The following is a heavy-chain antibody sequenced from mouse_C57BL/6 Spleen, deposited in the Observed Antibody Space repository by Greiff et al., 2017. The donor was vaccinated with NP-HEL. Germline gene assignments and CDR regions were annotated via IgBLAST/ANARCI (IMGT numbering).Heavy chain of an antibody. CDR2: ISYDGSN. Sequence: ESGPGLVKPSQSLSLTCSVTGYSITSGYYWNWIRQFPGNKLEWMGYISYDGSNNYNPSLKNRISITRDTSKNQFFLKLNSVTTEDTATYYCARDRSHWGQGTTLTVSS. J-gene: IGHJ2*01. CDR1: GYSITSGYY. V-gene: IGHV3-6*01. CDR3: ARDRSH.